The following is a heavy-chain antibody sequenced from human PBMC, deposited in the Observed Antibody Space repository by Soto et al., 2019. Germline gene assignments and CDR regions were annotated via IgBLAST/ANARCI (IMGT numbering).Heavy chain of an antibody. J-gene: IGHJ3*01. Sequence: QGKLVQSGPEVKKPGASVKVSCTASGYSFSGYDITWVRQAPGQGLEWLGWVSTSIRSTMSAEKLQGRLTMTTDTSRTQVKLDWGGLPSDDRAVFYVREAPGAALLGRVALDSWGQGQMVT. V-gene: IGHV1-18*04. CDR1: GYSFSGYD. CDR3: REAPGAALLGRVALDS. D-gene: IGHD3-16*01. CDR2: VSTSIRST.